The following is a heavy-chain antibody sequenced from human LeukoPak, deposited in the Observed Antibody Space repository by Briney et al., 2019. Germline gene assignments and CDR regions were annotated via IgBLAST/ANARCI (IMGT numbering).Heavy chain of an antibody. Sequence: GGSLRLSCSASGLTLSGYWMHWVRQIPGKGLVWVSRIDSDGSGTCYADSVKGRFTISRDDVKNMLYLQMNSLRVEDTGLYYCSTVEHFWGQGTLVTVSS. J-gene: IGHJ4*02. CDR2: IDSDGSGT. CDR3: STVEHF. CDR1: GLTLSGYW. D-gene: IGHD1/OR15-1a*01. V-gene: IGHV3-74*01.